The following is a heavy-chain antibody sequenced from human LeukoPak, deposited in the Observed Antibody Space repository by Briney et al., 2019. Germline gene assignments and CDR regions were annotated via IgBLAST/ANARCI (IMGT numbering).Heavy chain of an antibody. CDR2: IYYSGST. Sequence: PSETLSLTCTVSGGSISSSSYYWGWIRQPPGKGLEWIGSIYYSGSTYYNPSLKSRVTISVDTSKNQFSLKLSSVTAADTAVYYCARDRPRITFFGPRPDNWFAPWGQGPLVTVSS. J-gene: IGHJ5*02. D-gene: IGHD3-3*01. V-gene: IGHV4-39*07. CDR1: GGSISSSSYY. CDR3: ARDRPRITFFGPRPDNWFAP.